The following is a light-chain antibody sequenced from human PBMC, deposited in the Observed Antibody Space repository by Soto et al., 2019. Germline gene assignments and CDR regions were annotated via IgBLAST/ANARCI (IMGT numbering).Light chain of an antibody. V-gene: IGLV2-14*01. CDR1: SSDVGGYNY. Sequence: QSVLTQPASVSGSPGQSITISCTGTSSDVGGYNYVSWYQQHPGKVPKLMIYEVSNRPSGVSNRFSGSKSGNTASLTISGLQAEDEADYYCISNKTSGTHVFGTGTKVTVL. J-gene: IGLJ1*01. CDR2: EVS. CDR3: ISNKTSGTHV.